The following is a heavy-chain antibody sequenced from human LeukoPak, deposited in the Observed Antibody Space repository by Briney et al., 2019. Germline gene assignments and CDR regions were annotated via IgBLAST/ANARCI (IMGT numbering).Heavy chain of an antibody. V-gene: IGHV4-34*01. D-gene: IGHD1-26*01. CDR3: ARGLIGATHFDY. CDR1: GVSFSGYY. CDR2: INHSGST. J-gene: IGHJ4*02. Sequence: ASETLSLTCAVYGVSFSGYYWSWIRQPPGEGLEWIGEINHSGSTNYNPSLKSRVTISVDTSKNQFSLKLSSVTAADTAVYYCARGLIGATHFDYWGQGTLVTVSS.